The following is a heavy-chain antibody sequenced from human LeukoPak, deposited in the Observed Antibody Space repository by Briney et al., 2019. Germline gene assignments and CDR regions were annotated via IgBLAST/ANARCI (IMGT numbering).Heavy chain of an antibody. V-gene: IGHV4-34*01. Sequence: KPSETLSLTCAVYGGSFSGYYWSWVRQPPGKGLEWIGEINHSGSNNYNPSLESRVTISVDKSKNQFSLKLRSVTAADTAVHYCARIRDYDRWGQGTLVTVSS. CDR2: INHSGSN. J-gene: IGHJ5*02. CDR1: GGSFSGYY. D-gene: IGHD3-16*01. CDR3: ARIRDYDR.